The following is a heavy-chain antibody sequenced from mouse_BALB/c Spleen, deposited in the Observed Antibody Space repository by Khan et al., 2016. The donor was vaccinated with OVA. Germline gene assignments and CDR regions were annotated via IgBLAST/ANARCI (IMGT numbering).Heavy chain of an antibody. CDR1: GLSLTNYG. D-gene: IGHD2-3*01. V-gene: IGHV2-3*01. J-gene: IGHJ3*01. Sequence: QVQLKQSGPGLVAPSQSLSIRCTVSGLSLTNYGVSWVRQPPGKGLEWLVVIWGYGSTNYHSVLNSRLSLSKDNSKSQVFVKLNSMQAEDTAKYYGAISYEGYDWLAYWGQGTPVTVSA. CDR3: AISYEGYDWLAY. CDR2: IWGYGST.